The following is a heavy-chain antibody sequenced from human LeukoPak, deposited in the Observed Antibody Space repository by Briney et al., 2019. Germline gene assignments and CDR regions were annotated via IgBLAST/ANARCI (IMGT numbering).Heavy chain of an antibody. CDR3: ARGSYYDSSGYYLGTAYYFDY. CDR2: INHSGST. V-gene: IGHV4-34*01. J-gene: IGHJ4*02. CDR1: GGSFSGYY. D-gene: IGHD3-22*01. Sequence: PSETLSLTCAVYGGSFSGYYWSWIRQPPGKGLEWIGEINHSGSTNYNPSLKSRVTISVDTSKNQFSLKLSSVTAADTAAYYCARGSYYDSSGYYLGTAYYFDYWGQGTLVTVSS.